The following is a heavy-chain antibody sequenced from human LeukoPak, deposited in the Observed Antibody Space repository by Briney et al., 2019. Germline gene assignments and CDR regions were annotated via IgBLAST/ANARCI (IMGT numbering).Heavy chain of an antibody. Sequence: GGSLRLSCAASGFTFSSYAMSWVRQAPGKGLEWVANIEQDGSEKNYVDSVKGRFTISRDNAENALYLQMNTLRPEDTAVYYCAGGGGWLIDDWGQGTLVTVSS. J-gene: IGHJ4*02. CDR1: GFTFSSYA. CDR2: IEQDGSEK. V-gene: IGHV3-7*01. D-gene: IGHD6-19*01. CDR3: AGGGGWLIDD.